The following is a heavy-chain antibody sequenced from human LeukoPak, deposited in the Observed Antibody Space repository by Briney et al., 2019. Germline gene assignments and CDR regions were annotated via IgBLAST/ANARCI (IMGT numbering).Heavy chain of an antibody. CDR3: ARLNHDNCFDF. V-gene: IGHV4-4*07. CDR2: IYTSGTT. Sequence: SETLSLTCTVSGGSITTYYWSWIRQPAGKGLEWIGRIYTSGTTNYNPSLKSRVTMSLDTSNHKLSLKLSSVTAADTAVYYCARLNHDNCFDFWGQGTLVTVSS. CDR1: GGSITTYY. D-gene: IGHD1-1*01. J-gene: IGHJ4*02.